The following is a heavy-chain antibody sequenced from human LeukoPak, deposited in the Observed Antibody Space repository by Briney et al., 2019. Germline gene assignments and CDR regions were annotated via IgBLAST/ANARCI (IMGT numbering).Heavy chain of an antibody. D-gene: IGHD3-10*01. CDR3: ARGALWFGESPSYYYYYYYMDV. Sequence: ASVKVSCEASGYTFTSYDINWVRQATGQGLEWMGWMNPNSGNTGYAQKFQGRVTMTRNTSISTAYMELSSLGSEDTAVYYCARGALWFGESPSYYYYYYYMDVWGKGTTVTISS. V-gene: IGHV1-8*01. J-gene: IGHJ6*03. CDR1: GYTFTSYD. CDR2: MNPNSGNT.